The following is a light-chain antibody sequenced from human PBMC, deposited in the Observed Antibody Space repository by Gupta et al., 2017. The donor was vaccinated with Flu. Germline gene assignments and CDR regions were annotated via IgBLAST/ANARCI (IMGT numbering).Light chain of an antibody. Sequence: DIQLNQSLSSLSASLGDRVTITRQASQDISDYLNWYQQKPGRAPKHLIYDASNLETGVPSRCSGRGSGTHFAFTISSLQPEDIATYYCQQYDTLPRYTFGQGTKLEIK. CDR3: QQYDTLPRYT. CDR1: QDISDY. J-gene: IGKJ2*01. CDR2: DAS. V-gene: IGKV1-33*01.